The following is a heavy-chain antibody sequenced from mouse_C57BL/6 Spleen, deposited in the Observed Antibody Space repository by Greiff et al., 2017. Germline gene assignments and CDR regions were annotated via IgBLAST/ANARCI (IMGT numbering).Heavy chain of an antibody. V-gene: IGHV1-39*01. CDR2: INPNYGTT. J-gene: IGHJ3*01. D-gene: IGHD1-3*01. CDR3: AGTCKVSRGSFAY. Sequence: EVQVVESGPELVKPGASVKISCKASGYSFTDYYMNWVKQSNGKSLEWIGVINPNYGTTSYNQKFKGKATLTVDQSSSTAYMQLNSLTSEDSAVSYYAGTCKVSRGSFAYWGQGTLVTVSA. CDR1: GYSFTDYY.